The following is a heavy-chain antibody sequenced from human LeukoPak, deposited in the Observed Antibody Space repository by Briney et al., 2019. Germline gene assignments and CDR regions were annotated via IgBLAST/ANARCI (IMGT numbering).Heavy chain of an antibody. V-gene: IGHV4-34*01. CDR2: INHSGST. CDR1: GGSFSGYD. CDR3: ARRSSWTNYEYFQH. J-gene: IGHJ1*01. D-gene: IGHD6-13*01. Sequence: PSETLSLTCAVYGGSFSGYDWSWIRQPPGKGLEWIGEINHSGSTNYNPSLKSRVTISVDTSKNQFSLKLSSVTAAHTAVYYCARRSSWTNYEYFQHWGQGTLVTVSS.